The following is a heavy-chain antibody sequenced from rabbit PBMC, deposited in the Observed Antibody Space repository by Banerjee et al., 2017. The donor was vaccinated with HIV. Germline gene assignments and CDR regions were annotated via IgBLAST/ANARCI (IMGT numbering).Heavy chain of an antibody. V-gene: IGHV1S40*01. D-gene: IGHD6-1*01. CDR3: ARGGYSYGYADYEDL. CDR1: GFSFSSSYD. J-gene: IGHJ4*01. CDR2: IYTGDGST. Sequence: QQLVESGGGLVKPGASLTLTCTASGFSFSSSYDMYWVRQAPGKGLEWIGCIYTGDGSTYYASWVNGRFSISKTSSTTVTLQMTSLTAADTATYFCARGGYSYGYADYEDLWGPGTLVTVS.